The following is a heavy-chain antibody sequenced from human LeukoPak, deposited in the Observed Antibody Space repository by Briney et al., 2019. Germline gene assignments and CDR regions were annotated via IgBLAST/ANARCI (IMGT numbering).Heavy chain of an antibody. CDR2: FDPEDGET. Sequence: ASVKVSCKVSGYTLTELSMHWVRQAPGKGLEGMGGFDPEDGETIYAHKFQGRVTMTEDTSTDTTYMELSSLTAEDTAVYYCATVGTTVLTPFDYWGQGTLVTVSS. J-gene: IGHJ4*02. CDR1: GYTLTELS. D-gene: IGHD4-23*01. CDR3: ATVGTTVLTPFDY. V-gene: IGHV1-24*01.